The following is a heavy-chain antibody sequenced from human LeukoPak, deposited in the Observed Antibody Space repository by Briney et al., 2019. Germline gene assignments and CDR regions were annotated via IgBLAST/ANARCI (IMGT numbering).Heavy chain of an antibody. J-gene: IGHJ4*02. V-gene: IGHV3-30*03. Sequence: GGSLRLSCATSGFIFNNYDPHWVRQAPGKGLEWLATISRDGKRQFYTDSVKGRFTISRDDSRNTLYLQMNSLRPEDTAVYYCARDRLNRAYCGNDCYSAAFDYWGQGILVTVSS. CDR1: GFIFNNYD. D-gene: IGHD2-21*02. CDR2: ISRDGKRQ. CDR3: ARDRLNRAYCGNDCYSAAFDY.